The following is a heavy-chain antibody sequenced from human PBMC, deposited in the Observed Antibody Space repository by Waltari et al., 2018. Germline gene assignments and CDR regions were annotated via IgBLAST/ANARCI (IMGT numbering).Heavy chain of an antibody. CDR1: GGSISSHY. D-gene: IGHD6-13*01. Sequence: QVQLQESGPGLVKPSETLSLTCTVPGGSISSHYWSWIRQPPGKGLEWIGYIYYSGSTNYNPSLKSRVTISVDTSKNQFSLKLSSVTAADTAVYYCAAVAAAGFDPWGQGTLVTVSS. CDR3: AAVAAAGFDP. CDR2: IYYSGST. V-gene: IGHV4-59*11. J-gene: IGHJ5*02.